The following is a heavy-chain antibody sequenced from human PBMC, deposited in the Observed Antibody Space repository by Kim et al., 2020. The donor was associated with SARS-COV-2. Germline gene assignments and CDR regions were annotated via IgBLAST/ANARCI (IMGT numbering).Heavy chain of an antibody. CDR1: GGSISSGGYY. D-gene: IGHD5-12*01. CDR2: IYYSGST. V-gene: IGHV4-31*03. J-gene: IGHJ4*02. CDR3: ARSRDGYNFRREEYYFDY. Sequence: SETLSLTCTVSGGSISSGGYYWSWIRQHPGKGLEWIGYIYYSGSTYYNPSLKSRVTISVDTSKNQFSLKLSSVTAADTAVYYCARSRDGYNFRREEYYFDYWGQGTLVTVSS.